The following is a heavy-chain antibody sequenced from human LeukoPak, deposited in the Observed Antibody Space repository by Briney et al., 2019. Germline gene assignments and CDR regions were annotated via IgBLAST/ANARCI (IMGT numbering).Heavy chain of an antibody. J-gene: IGHJ4*02. Sequence: EASVKVSCKASGYTFTSYGISWARQAPGQGLEWMGWVSAYNGNTNYAQKLQGSVTMTTDTSTSTAYMELRSLRSDDTAVYYCARESAYYYDSSGYIDYWGQGTLVTVSS. D-gene: IGHD3-22*01. V-gene: IGHV1-18*01. CDR2: VSAYNGNT. CDR3: ARESAYYYDSSGYIDY. CDR1: GYTFTSYG.